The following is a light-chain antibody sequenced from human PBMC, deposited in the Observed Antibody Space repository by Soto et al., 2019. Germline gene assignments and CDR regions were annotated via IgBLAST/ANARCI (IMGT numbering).Light chain of an antibody. CDR1: QSIGSY. J-gene: IGKJ1*01. V-gene: IGKV1-39*01. Sequence: DIPMTQSPSSLSASVGDRVTITCRASQSIGSYLNWYQQKPGKAPKVLIYDASSLPSGVPYRFSGSGSGTDSTLTIGSLQPEDFATYFCQQIHGAFGQGTKVEI. CDR2: DAS. CDR3: QQIHGA.